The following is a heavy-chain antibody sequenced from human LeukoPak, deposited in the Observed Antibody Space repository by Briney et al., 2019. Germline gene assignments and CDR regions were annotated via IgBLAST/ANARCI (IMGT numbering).Heavy chain of an antibody. J-gene: IGHJ5*02. D-gene: IGHD6-13*01. Sequence: ASVKVSCKTSGYTFTGYYVHWVRQAPGQGLECMGWINPDSGATTYTQKFLGRVTMTRDTSTSTVYMELSSLRSEDTAVYYCARARIWAAAGRNWFDPWGQGTLVTVSS. V-gene: IGHV1-2*02. CDR2: INPDSGAT. CDR1: GYTFTGYY. CDR3: ARARIWAAAGRNWFDP.